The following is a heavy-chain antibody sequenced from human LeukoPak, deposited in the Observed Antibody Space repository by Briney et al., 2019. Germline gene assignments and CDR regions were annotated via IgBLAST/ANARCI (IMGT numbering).Heavy chain of an antibody. V-gene: IGHV3-7*01. D-gene: IGHD6-19*01. Sequence: GGSLRLSCAASGFTFSSYWMSWVRQAPGKGLEWVANIKHDGSEEYYVDSVKGRFTISRDNAKNSLYLQMNSLRAEDTAVYYCARDTRYSSGWYNYWGQGTLVTVSS. CDR1: GFTFSSYW. CDR3: ARDTRYSSGWYNY. CDR2: IKHDGSEE. J-gene: IGHJ4*02.